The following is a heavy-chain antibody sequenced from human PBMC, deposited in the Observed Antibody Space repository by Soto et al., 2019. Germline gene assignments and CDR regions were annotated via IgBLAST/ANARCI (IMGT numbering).Heavy chain of an antibody. CDR1: GFTFRSYA. CDR3: AGSGSSFPFDP. Sequence: QVQLVESGGGVVQPGRSLRLSCEASGFTFRSYAMHWVRQAPGKGLEWVALISFDGSKKQYADSVKGRFTISRDNSKSTLSLQMNSLTIQDTAGYYFAGSGSSFPFDPWGPGTLVPVSS. D-gene: IGHD1-26*01. J-gene: IGHJ5*02. V-gene: IGHV3-30*04. CDR2: ISFDGSKK.